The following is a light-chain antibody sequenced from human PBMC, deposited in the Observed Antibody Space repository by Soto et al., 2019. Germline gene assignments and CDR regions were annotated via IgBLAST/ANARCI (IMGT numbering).Light chain of an antibody. CDR1: QDVRKY. CDR2: SAS. CDR3: QQFYSAPIT. Sequence: DIQLTQSPSSLSSSLGDRVTLTCRASQDVRKYLNWYQQKPGRAPNLLIYSASTLHSGVPSRFSGTKSATDFTLTITSLQPEDFATYYCQQFYSAPITFGQGTRLEIK. V-gene: IGKV1-39*01. J-gene: IGKJ5*01.